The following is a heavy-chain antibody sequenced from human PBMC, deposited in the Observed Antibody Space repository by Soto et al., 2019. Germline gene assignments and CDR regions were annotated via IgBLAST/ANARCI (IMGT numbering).Heavy chain of an antibody. CDR1: GGTFSSYA. CDR3: ASRTETVAGTDFDY. D-gene: IGHD6-19*01. V-gene: IGHV1-69*13. CDR2: IIPIFGTA. J-gene: IGHJ4*02. Sequence: ASVKVSCKASGGTFSSYAISWVRQAPGQGLEWMGGIIPIFGTANYAQKFQGRVTITADESTSTAYMELSSLRSEDTAVYYCASRTETVAGTDFDYWGEGTLVTVSS.